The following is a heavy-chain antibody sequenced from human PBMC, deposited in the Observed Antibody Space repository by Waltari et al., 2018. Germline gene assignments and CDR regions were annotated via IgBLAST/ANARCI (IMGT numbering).Heavy chain of an antibody. V-gene: IGHV4-4*07. D-gene: IGHD6-19*01. CDR3: ARVGSGWYGGEFDY. CDR1: VVSISSYY. CDR2: IYSSGSS. J-gene: IGHJ4*02. Sequence: QVQLQESGPGLVKSSETLSLTCSVSVVSISSYYWSWVRQPAGKGLEWIGRIYSSGSSDYNPSLKSRVTMSVDTSKNHFSLKLTSVTAADTAVYYCARVGSGWYGGEFDYWGQGALVTVSS.